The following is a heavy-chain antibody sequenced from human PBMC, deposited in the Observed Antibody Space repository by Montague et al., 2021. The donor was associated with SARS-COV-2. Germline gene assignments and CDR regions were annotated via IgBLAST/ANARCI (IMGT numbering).Heavy chain of an antibody. V-gene: IGHV4-34*01. CDR3: ARERGRGVDYFDP. J-gene: IGHJ5*02. D-gene: IGHD4-11*01. Sequence: SETLSLACAVYGGSFSGYFWSWIRQTPGRGLEWIGEIYHGGTADYNPSLKSRVTLSVDTSKAQFPLILTSVTAADTAVYYCARERGRGVDYFDPWGQGTLVTVS. CDR1: GGSFSGYF. CDR2: IYHGGTA.